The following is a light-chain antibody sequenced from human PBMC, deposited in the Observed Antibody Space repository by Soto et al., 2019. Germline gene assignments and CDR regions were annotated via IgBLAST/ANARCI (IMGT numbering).Light chain of an antibody. V-gene: IGLV2-23*01. CDR1: SSDVGSYSL. J-gene: IGLJ2*01. CDR2: EAS. Sequence: QSALTQPASGSGSPGQSITISCTGTSSDVGSYSLVSWYQQHPGKAPQLIIYEASKRPSGVANRFSASKSGNTASLTISGLLPEDEADYYCCSYTGSLTLVFGGGTKLTVL. CDR3: CSYTGSLTLV.